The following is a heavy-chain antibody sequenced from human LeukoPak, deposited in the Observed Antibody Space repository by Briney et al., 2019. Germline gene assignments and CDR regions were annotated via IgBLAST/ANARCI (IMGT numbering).Heavy chain of an antibody. V-gene: IGHV1-18*01. CDR2: ISANDGNT. CDR3: ARESHVTREDY. J-gene: IGHJ4*02. D-gene: IGHD3-10*01. Sequence: GASVKVSRKASGYTFTSYGISWVRQAPGQGLEWMGWISANDGNTDYPQKLQGRVTMTTDTSTSTAYMESRSLRSDDTAVYYCARESHVTREDYWGQGTLVTVSS. CDR1: GYTFTSYG.